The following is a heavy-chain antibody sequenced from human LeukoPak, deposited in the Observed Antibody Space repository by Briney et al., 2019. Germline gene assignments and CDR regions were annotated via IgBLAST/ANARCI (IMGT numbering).Heavy chain of an antibody. V-gene: IGHV4-59*11. CDR3: TKATQWLAFDY. Sequence: PSETLSLTCTASGGSISSHFWSWIRQPPGKGLEWIGNIYNSGTTNYNPSLNSRVTMSVDTSKNQLSLQLTSVTAADTAVYYCTKATQWLAFDYWGRGTLVTVSS. CDR1: GGSISSHF. J-gene: IGHJ4*02. D-gene: IGHD6-19*01. CDR2: IYNSGTT.